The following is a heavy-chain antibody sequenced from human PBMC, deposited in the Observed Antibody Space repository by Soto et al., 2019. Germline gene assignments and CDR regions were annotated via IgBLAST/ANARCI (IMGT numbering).Heavy chain of an antibody. Sequence: EVQLVESGGAVVQPGGSLKLSCAASGFTFDDYTMHWVRQAPGKGLEWVSLISWEGITTFYADSVKGRFTISRDNSKNSLYLQMDGLTSGDTALYYCVLTPGIYDFWVGPFDSWGRGTLVTVSS. J-gene: IGHJ5*01. V-gene: IGHV3-43*01. CDR2: ISWEGITT. CDR3: VLTPGIYDFWVGPFDS. D-gene: IGHD3-3*01. CDR1: GFTFDDYT.